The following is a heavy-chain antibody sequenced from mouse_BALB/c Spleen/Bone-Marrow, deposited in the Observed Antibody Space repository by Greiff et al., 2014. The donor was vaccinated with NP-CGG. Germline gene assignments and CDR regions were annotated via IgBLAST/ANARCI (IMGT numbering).Heavy chain of an antibody. CDR1: GFTFSSYG. CDR2: ISGSGSRT. Sequence: EVKLVESGGGLVQPGGSLKLSCAASGFTFSSYGMSWVSQTPDKGLELVATISGSGSRTYFPDKLKGRFTMYVDNSRNTLYMQMSSLKSEDSAMYYCARGRVCFDYWGQGTSVTVSS. CDR3: ARGRVCFDY. J-gene: IGHJ2*02. V-gene: IGHV5-6-3*01.